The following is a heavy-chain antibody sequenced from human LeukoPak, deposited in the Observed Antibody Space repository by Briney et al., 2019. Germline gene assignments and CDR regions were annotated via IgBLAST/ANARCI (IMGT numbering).Heavy chain of an antibody. CDR1: GFIFSHYG. CDR3: AKVGNWARFED. Sequence: PGGSLRLSCAASGFIFSHYGMNWVRQAPGKGLEWVSGITSRSTTYYADSVKGRFTISRDNSKNMVWLQINSPTAEDTATYYCAKVGNWARFEDWGQGTLVTVSS. V-gene: IGHV3-23*01. J-gene: IGHJ4*02. CDR2: ITSRSTT. D-gene: IGHD7-27*01.